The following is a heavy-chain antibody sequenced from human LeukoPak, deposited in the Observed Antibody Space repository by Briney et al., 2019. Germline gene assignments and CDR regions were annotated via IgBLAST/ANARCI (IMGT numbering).Heavy chain of an antibody. J-gene: IGHJ6*03. CDR2: IRYDGSNK. D-gene: IGHD3-3*01. CDR3: AKGWTDPIFGVVNRSPQPYYYYYYMDV. Sequence: GGSLRLSCAASGFTFSDYYMSWIRQAPGKGLEWVAFIRYDGSNKYYADSVKGRFTISRDNSKNTLYLQMNSLRAEDTAVYYCAKGWTDPIFGVVNRSPQPYYYYYYMDVWGKGTTVTVSS. CDR1: GFTFSDYY. V-gene: IGHV3-30*02.